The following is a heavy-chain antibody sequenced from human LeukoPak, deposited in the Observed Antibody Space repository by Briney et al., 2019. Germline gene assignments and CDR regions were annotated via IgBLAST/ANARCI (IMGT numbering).Heavy chain of an antibody. CDR3: ATHQGGNPAY. Sequence: PGGSLRLSCAASGLTFSSHWMHWVRQAPGKGLVWVSRITNDGSSTTYADSVKGRFTISRDNAKNMLYLQVNSLRAEDTAVYYRATHQGGNPAYWGQGTLVTVSS. CDR1: GLTFSSHW. V-gene: IGHV3-74*01. J-gene: IGHJ4*02. CDR2: ITNDGSST. D-gene: IGHD1-14*01.